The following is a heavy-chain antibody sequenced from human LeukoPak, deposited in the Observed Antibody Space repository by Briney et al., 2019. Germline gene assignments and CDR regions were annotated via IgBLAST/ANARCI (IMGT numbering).Heavy chain of an antibody. Sequence: ASVKVSCKASGYTFTSYAMHWVRQAPGQRLEWMGWINAGNGNTKYSQKFRGRVTITRDTSASTAYMELSSLRSEDTAVYYCARDWVTTGFDYWGQGTLVTVSS. CDR1: GYTFTSYA. V-gene: IGHV1-3*01. CDR2: INAGNGNT. J-gene: IGHJ4*02. CDR3: ARDWVTTGFDY. D-gene: IGHD4-17*01.